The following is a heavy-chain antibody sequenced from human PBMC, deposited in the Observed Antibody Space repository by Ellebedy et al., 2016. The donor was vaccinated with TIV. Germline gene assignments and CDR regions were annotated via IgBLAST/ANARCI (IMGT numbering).Heavy chain of an antibody. J-gene: IGHJ4*02. CDR3: AKDMGSSSWLDS. CDR2: INRDWSSA. CDR1: GFTFSNYW. V-gene: IGHV3-74*01. Sequence: PGGSLRLSCAASGFTFSNYWIHWVRQAPGKGLVWLSRINRDWSSANYADSVKGRFSISRDNSKNTLYVQMNSLRAEDTAVYYCAKDMGSSSWLDSWGQGTLVTVSS. D-gene: IGHD6-13*01.